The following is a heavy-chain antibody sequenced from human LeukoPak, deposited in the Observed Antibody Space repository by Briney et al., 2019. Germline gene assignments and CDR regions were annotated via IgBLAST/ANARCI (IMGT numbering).Heavy chain of an antibody. Sequence: PSETLSLTCTVSGYSISSGYYWGWIRQPPGKGLEWIGYIYYSGSTYYNPSLKSRVTISVDTSKNQSSLKLSSVTAADTAVYYCARVVESDWHPVDYWGQGTLVTVSS. D-gene: IGHD2-21*01. V-gene: IGHV4-38-2*02. J-gene: IGHJ4*02. CDR1: GYSISSGYY. CDR2: IYYSGST. CDR3: ARVVESDWHPVDY.